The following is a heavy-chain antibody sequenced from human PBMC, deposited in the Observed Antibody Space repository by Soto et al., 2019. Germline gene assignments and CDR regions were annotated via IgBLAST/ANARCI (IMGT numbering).Heavy chain of an antibody. V-gene: IGHV1-69*02. D-gene: IGHD2-15*01. J-gene: IGHJ6*03. CDR1: GGTFRSCT. CDR3: ASRRGGGSRDIYYYYYYYMDV. Sequence: GASVTVSCKASGGTFRSCTIIWVRQAPGQGLEWMGRIIPILGIANYAQKFQGRVTITADKSTSTAYMELSSLRSEDTAVYYCASRRGGGSRDIYYYYYYYMDVWGKGTTVTVSS. CDR2: IIPILGIA.